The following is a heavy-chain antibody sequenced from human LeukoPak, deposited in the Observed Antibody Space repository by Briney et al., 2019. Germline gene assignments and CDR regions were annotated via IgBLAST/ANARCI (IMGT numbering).Heavy chain of an antibody. CDR3: ARDIASSGSWWFDS. V-gene: IGHV1-2*02. CDR1: GYSFTDHY. CDR2: INPYNGAT. D-gene: IGHD6-13*01. J-gene: IGHJ5*01. Sequence: ASVKVSCKASGYSFTDHYIHWLRQAPRLGFEWMRWINPYNGATKYAQKFQGRVTMTRDTSITTVYVELSSLRSDDTAVYYCARDIASSGSWWFDSWGQGTLVTVSS.